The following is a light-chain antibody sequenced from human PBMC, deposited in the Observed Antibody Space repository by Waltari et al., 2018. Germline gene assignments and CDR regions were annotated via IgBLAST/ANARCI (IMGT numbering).Light chain of an antibody. CDR3: QQRSNWPPIT. V-gene: IGKV3-11*01. CDR1: QSVSSY. J-gene: IGKJ5*01. Sequence: EIVLTQSPDTLSLSPGERATLSCRASQSVSSYLAWYQQKPGQAPRLLLYDASNRATGIPARFSGSGSGTDFTLTISSLEPEDFAVYYCQQRSNWPPITFGQGTRLEFK. CDR2: DAS.